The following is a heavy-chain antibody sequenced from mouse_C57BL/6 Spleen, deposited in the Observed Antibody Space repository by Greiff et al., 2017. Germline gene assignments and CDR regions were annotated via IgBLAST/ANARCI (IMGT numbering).Heavy chain of an antibody. J-gene: IGHJ2*01. CDR2: IHPNSGST. CDR3: ARRGGYDGFDY. CDR1: GYTFTSYW. D-gene: IGHD2-2*01. V-gene: IGHV1-64*01. Sequence: VQLQESGPELVKPGASVKISCKASGYTFTSYWMHWVKQRPGQGLEWIGMIHPNSGSTNYNEKFKSKATLTVDKSSSTAYMQLSILTSETSAVYYCARRGGYDGFDYWGQGTTLTVSS.